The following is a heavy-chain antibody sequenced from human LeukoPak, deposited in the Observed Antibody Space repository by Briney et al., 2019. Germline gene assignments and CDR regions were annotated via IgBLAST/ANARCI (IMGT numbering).Heavy chain of an antibody. D-gene: IGHD6-19*01. CDR2: ISGSGVST. CDR3: AKNAIAVAGTSHLDY. V-gene: IGHV3-23*01. J-gene: IGHJ4*02. Sequence: GGSLRLSCAASGFRFSSYAMSWVRQAPGKGLEWVSAISGSGVSTYYADSVKGRFTVSRDNSKNTLYLQMNSLRAEDTAVYYCAKNAIAVAGTSHLDYWGQGTLVTVSS. CDR1: GFRFSSYA.